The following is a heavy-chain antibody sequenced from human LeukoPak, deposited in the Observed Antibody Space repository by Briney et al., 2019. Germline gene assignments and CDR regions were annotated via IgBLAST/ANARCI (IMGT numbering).Heavy chain of an antibody. CDR1: GFTFSSYA. D-gene: IGHD1-26*01. CDR3: AKRGSYSPYYYYYYMDV. CDR2: ISGSGGST. Sequence: PGGSLRLSCAASGFTFSSYAMSWARQAPGKGLEWVSAISGSGGSTYYADSVKGRFTISRDNSKNTLYLQMNSLRAEDTAVYYCAKRGSYSPYYYYYYMDVWGKGTTVTVSS. J-gene: IGHJ6*03. V-gene: IGHV3-23*01.